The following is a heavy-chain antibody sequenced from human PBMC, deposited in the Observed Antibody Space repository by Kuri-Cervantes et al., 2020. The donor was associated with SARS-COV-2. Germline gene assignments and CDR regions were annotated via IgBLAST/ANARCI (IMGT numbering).Heavy chain of an antibody. Sequence: SVKVSCKASGYTFTSYGISWVRQAPGQGLEWMGGIIPIFGIANYAQKFQGRVTITADKSTSTAYMELSSLRSEDTAVYYCARGEKDMITFGSRWGQGTLVTVSS. V-gene: IGHV1-69*10. CDR3: ARGEKDMITFGSR. CDR1: GYTFTSYG. CDR2: IIPIFGIA. J-gene: IGHJ4*02. D-gene: IGHD3-16*01.